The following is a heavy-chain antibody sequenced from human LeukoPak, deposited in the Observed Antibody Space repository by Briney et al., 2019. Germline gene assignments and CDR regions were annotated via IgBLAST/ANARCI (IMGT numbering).Heavy chain of an antibody. CDR3: ARHTIFGVVYYYYGMDV. CDR1: GYTFTSYG. Sequence: ASVKVSCKASGYTFTSYGISWVRQAPGQGLEWMGWISAYNGNTNYAQKLQGRVTMTTDTSTSTAYMELRRLRSDDTAVYYCARHTIFGVVYYYYGMDVWGQGTTVTVSS. D-gene: IGHD3-3*01. CDR2: ISAYNGNT. J-gene: IGHJ6*02. V-gene: IGHV1-18*01.